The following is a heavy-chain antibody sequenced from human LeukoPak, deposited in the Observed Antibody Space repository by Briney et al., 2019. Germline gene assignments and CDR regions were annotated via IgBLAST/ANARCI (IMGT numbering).Heavy chain of an antibody. Sequence: SQTLSLTCAISGDSVSSNSAAWNWIRQSPSRCLEWLGRTYYRSKWYNDYAVSVKSRITINPDTSKNQFSLQLNSVTPEDTAVYYCARDFRYCSGGSCYTLFDYWGQGTLVTVSS. CDR1: GDSVSSNSAA. V-gene: IGHV6-1*01. CDR3: ARDFRYCSGGSCYTLFDY. CDR2: TYYRSKWYN. D-gene: IGHD2-15*01. J-gene: IGHJ4*02.